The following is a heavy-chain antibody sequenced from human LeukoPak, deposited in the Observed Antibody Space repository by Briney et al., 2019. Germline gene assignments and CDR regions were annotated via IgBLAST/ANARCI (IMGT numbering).Heavy chain of an antibody. CDR2: IRSNAYGGTT. CDR3: TRGKDYVSYPRYYGTMDV. V-gene: IGHV3-49*04. Sequence: PGGSLRLSCVASGFTFSSFVTSWVRQAPGKGLEGVGFIRSNAYGGTTEYAASVKGRFTISRDDSKSIAYLQMDSLKTEDTAMYYCTRGKDYVSYPRYYGTMDVWGQGTTVTVSS. J-gene: IGHJ6*02. CDR1: GFTFSSFV. D-gene: IGHD3-22*01.